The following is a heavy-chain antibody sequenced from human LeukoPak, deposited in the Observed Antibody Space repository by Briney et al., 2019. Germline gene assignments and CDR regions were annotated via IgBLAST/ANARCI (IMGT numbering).Heavy chain of an antibody. Sequence: GGSLRLSCAASGFTFSSYSMNWVRQAPGKGLEWVSYISSSSSTIYYADSVKGRFTISRDNAKNSLYLQMSSLRDEDTAVYYCASLGYDYVWGSYRYPDYWGQGTLVTVSS. J-gene: IGHJ4*02. CDR3: ASLGYDYVWGSYRYPDY. D-gene: IGHD3-16*02. V-gene: IGHV3-48*02. CDR2: ISSSSSTI. CDR1: GFTFSSYS.